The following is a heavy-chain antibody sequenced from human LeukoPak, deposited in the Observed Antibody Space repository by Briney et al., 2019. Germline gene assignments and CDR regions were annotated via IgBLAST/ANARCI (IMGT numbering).Heavy chain of an antibody. J-gene: IGHJ4*02. Sequence: GEPLQISCQASGDTFTDTYIAWVRQMAGKGLEWMGVVYFDGSDTRYSPSFEGQVTISVDQSISAAYLQWTSLKTSDTAMYFCARFLHGNSLDYWGQGTLVTVSS. CDR1: GDTFTDTY. V-gene: IGHV5-51*01. CDR2: VYFDGSDT. CDR3: ARFLHGNSLDY. D-gene: IGHD4-23*01.